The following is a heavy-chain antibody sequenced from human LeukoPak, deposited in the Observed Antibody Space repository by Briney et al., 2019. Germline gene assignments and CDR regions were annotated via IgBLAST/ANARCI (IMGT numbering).Heavy chain of an antibody. D-gene: IGHD5-18*01. V-gene: IGHV3-30*18. CDR2: ISYDGSNK. CDR1: GFTFSSYG. J-gene: IGHJ3*02. Sequence: GGSLRLSCAASGFTFSSYGMHWVRQAPGKGLEWVAVISYDGSNKYYADSVKGRFTISRDNAKNSLYLQMNSLTAEDTAVYYCAKDLGYSHGQGAFDIWGQGTMVTVSS. CDR3: AKDLGYSHGQGAFDI.